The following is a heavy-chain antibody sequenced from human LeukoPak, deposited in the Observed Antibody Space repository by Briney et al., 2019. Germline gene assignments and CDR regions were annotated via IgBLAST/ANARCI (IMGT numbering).Heavy chain of an antibody. CDR1: GFTFSSYE. D-gene: IGHD3-10*02. Sequence: GGSLRLSCAASGFTFSSYEMDWVRQAPGKGLEWVSNISSSGSTIYYADSVKGRFTISRDNAKNSLYLQMNSLRAEDTAVYYCAELGITMIGGVWGKGTTVTISS. CDR2: ISSSGSTI. J-gene: IGHJ6*04. V-gene: IGHV3-48*03. CDR3: AELGITMIGGV.